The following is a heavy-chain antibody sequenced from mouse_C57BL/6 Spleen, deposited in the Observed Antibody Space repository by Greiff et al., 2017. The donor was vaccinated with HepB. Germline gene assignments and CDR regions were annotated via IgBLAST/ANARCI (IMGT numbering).Heavy chain of an antibody. CDR3: ARGGFYGNYVYWYFDV. D-gene: IGHD2-1*01. CDR1: GYTFTSYW. Sequence: VQLQQSGAELVKPGASVKMSCKASGYTFTSYWITWVKQRPGQGLEWIGDIYPGSGSTNYNEKFKSKATLTVDTSSSTAYMQLSSLTSEDSAVYYCARGGFYGNYVYWYFDVWGTGTTVTVSS. CDR2: IYPGSGST. J-gene: IGHJ1*03. V-gene: IGHV1-55*01.